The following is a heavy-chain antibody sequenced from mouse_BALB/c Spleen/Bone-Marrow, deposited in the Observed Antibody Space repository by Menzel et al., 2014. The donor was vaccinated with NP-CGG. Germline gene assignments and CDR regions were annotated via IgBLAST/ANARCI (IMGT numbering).Heavy chain of an antibody. J-gene: IGHJ4*01. D-gene: IGHD2-1*01. CDR3: SDGNFYALDY. CDR2: IDPENGDT. CDR1: GFNIKDYY. Sequence: EVQLQQSGAELVRSGASVKLSCTASGFNIKDYYIHWVKQRPEQGLEWIGWIDPENGDTEYAPKSQGKATMTADTSSNTAYLQLSSLTSVDTAVDYCSDGNFYALDYGGQGTSVTVSS. V-gene: IGHV14-4*02.